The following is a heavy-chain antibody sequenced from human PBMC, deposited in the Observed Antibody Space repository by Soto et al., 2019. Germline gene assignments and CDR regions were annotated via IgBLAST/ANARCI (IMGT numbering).Heavy chain of an antibody. Sequence: SETLSLTCTVSGASINNNDYYWSCIRQTPGKGLEWIGYVYYSGTTDYIPSLKSRLSMSIDKSQNQFTLKLNSVTAADTATYYCARMSYFYDKWYFDLWGRGTLVTVSS. CDR1: GASINNNDYY. D-gene: IGHD3-22*01. V-gene: IGHV4-30-4*01. CDR3: ARMSYFYDKWYFDL. CDR2: VYYSGTT. J-gene: IGHJ2*01.